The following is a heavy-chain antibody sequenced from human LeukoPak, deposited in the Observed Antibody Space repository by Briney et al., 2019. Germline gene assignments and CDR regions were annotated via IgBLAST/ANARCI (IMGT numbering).Heavy chain of an antibody. CDR1: GFTFSNYG. D-gene: IGHD3-10*01. V-gene: IGHV3-30*02. J-gene: IGHJ5*02. Sequence: GGSLRLSCAASGFTFSNYGMHWVRQTPGKGLEWVAFIRYDGSDKYYVDSVKGRFTISRDSSKNTLYLRMNSLRADDTAVYYCARGMDGSGNYYPWGQGTLVTVSS. CDR2: IRYDGSDK. CDR3: ARGMDGSGNYYP.